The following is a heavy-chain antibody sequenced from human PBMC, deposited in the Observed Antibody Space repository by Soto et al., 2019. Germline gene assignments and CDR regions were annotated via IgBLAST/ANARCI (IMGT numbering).Heavy chain of an antibody. V-gene: IGHV4-39*01. D-gene: IGHD6-19*01. CDR2: IYYSGNT. Sequence: PSETLPLTCTVSNGAMNSGTSYRDWIRQPPGKGLEWIGNIYYSGNTLYNPSLGSRVRISLDTSKDQFSLTLRSVTAADSAVYYCARTADNWFAPWGQGTLVTVSS. CDR3: ARTADNWFAP. J-gene: IGHJ5*02. CDR1: NGAMNSGTSY.